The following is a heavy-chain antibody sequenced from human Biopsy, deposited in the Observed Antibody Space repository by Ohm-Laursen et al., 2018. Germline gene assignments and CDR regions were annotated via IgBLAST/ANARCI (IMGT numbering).Heavy chain of an antibody. V-gene: IGHV4-39*01. D-gene: IGHD3-10*01. CDR3: ARHSFGSGRDF. CDR2: IYHTGIT. CDR1: DGSISNIINY. Sequence: SETLSLTCTVTDGSISNIINYWGWIRQPLGKGLEWLGSIYHTGITDYNPSLKSRVTISVNTPNNQFSPKLSSLTAADTAVYYCARHSFGSGRDFWGQGTLVTVSS. J-gene: IGHJ4*02.